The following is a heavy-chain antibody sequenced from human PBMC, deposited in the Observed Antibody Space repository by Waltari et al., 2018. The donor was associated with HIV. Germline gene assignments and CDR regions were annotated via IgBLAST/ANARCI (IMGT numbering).Heavy chain of an antibody. J-gene: IGHJ4*02. CDR3: ARQRLDPTRHTTLVGSPGDY. CDR1: GYIFTDYY. D-gene: IGHD3-10*01. V-gene: IGHV1-2*06. Sequence: QVQLEQSGAEVKKPGASVKVSCKTSGYIFTDYYLHWLRQAPGQWLEWVERINPTRAATTSRHNVKGSVSLPMETFVNTADLDLRRQKCDDTAVYYWARQRLDPTRHTTLVGSPGDYWGQGTQVIVSS. CDR2: INPTRAAT.